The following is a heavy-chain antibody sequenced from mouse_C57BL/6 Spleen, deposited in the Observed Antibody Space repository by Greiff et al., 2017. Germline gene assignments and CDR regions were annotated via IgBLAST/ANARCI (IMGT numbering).Heavy chain of an antibody. CDR3: TNYGNYGYFDV. V-gene: IGHV5-9-1*02. D-gene: IGHD2-1*01. J-gene: IGHJ1*03. CDR1: GFTFSSYA. Sequence: EVQGVESGEGLVKPGGSLKLSCAASGFTFSSYAMSWVRQTPEKRLEWVACISSGGDYIYYADTVKGRFTISRDNARNTLYLQMSSLKSEDTAMYYCTNYGNYGYFDVWGTGTTVTVSS. CDR2: ISSGGDYI.